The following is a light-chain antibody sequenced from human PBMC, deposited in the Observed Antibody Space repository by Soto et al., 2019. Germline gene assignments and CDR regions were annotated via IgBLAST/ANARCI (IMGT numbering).Light chain of an antibody. Sequence: EIVMTQSPATLSVSPGERATLSCRASQSVSGNLAWYQQKPGQAPWLLVYAASTRATGIPARFSGSRSETEFTLTISSLQSEDFAVDYCQQYNSWPPITVGPGTKVHIK. CDR3: QQYNSWPPIT. J-gene: IGKJ3*01. V-gene: IGKV3-15*01. CDR2: AAS. CDR1: QSVSGN.